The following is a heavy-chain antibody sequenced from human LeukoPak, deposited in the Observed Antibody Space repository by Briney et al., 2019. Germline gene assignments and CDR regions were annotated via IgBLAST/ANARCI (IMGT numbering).Heavy chain of an antibody. J-gene: IGHJ4*02. CDR2: ISGSGGST. Sequence: LPGGSLRLSCAASGFTFSSYVMSWVRQAQGKGREWVSAISGSGGSTYYADSVKGRFTISRDNSKNTLYLQMNSLRAEDTAVYYCAKVNSSGWYPDYWGQGTLVTVSS. D-gene: IGHD6-19*01. CDR3: AKVNSSGWYPDY. V-gene: IGHV3-23*01. CDR1: GFTFSSYV.